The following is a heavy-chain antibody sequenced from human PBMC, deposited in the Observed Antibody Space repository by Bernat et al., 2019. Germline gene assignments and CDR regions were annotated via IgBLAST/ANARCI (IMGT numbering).Heavy chain of an antibody. D-gene: IGHD3-10*01. CDR2: IKSDGSTT. Sequence: EMQLVESGGGLVQPGGSLRLSCAASGFTFSNYWMHWVRQAPGKGLVWVSRIKSDGSTTNYADSVKGRFTIARDNAKNTLFLQMNSLRAEDTAVYYCARGNLGGWFDPWGQGTLVTVSS. CDR1: GFTFSNYW. J-gene: IGHJ5*02. CDR3: ARGNLGGWFDP. V-gene: IGHV3-74*01.